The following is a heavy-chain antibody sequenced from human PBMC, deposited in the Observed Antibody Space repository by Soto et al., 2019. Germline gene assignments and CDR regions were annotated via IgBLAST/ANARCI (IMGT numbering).Heavy chain of an antibody. J-gene: IGHJ4*02. V-gene: IGHV2-70*11. CDR1: GFSLSTSGMC. CDR3: ARTNIVVVPAAPYYFDD. D-gene: IGHD2-2*01. Sequence: SGPTLVNPTQTLTLTCTFSGFSLSTSGMCVSWIRQPPGKALEWLARIDWDDDKYYSTSLKTRLTISKDTSKNQVVLTMTNMDPVDTATYYCARTNIVVVPAAPYYFDDWGQGTRVTVAS. CDR2: IDWDDDK.